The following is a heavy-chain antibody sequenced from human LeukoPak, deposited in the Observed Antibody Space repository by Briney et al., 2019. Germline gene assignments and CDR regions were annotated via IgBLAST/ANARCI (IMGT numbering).Heavy chain of an antibody. CDR1: GFTFSNYW. CDR3: ARNSGWFRFEY. Sequence: GGSLGLSCAASGFTFSNYWMDWVRQSPGKGLEWVANIKEDGSNKYYVDSVKGRFTISRDNANNSLYLQMNSLRAEDTAIYYCARNSGWFRFEYWGQGTLVTVSS. J-gene: IGHJ4*02. CDR2: IKEDGSNK. D-gene: IGHD6-19*01. V-gene: IGHV3-7*03.